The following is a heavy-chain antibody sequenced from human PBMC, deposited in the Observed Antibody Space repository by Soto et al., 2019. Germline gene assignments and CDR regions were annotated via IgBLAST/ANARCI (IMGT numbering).Heavy chain of an antibody. J-gene: IGHJ4*02. Sequence: GGSLRLSCVASGFTFSDYYMSWIRQAPGKGLEWVSYISSSGSTIYYADSVKGRFTISRDNAKILLYLQMNSLRAEDTAVYYCARAPVAAIYSFDSWGQGTLVTVSS. CDR1: GFTFSDYY. CDR2: ISSSGSTI. D-gene: IGHD6-19*01. CDR3: ARAPVAAIYSFDS. V-gene: IGHV3-11*01.